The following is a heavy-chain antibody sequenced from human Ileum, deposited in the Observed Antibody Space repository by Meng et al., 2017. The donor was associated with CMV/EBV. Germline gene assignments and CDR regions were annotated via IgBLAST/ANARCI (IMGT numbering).Heavy chain of an antibody. J-gene: IGHJ4*02. CDR1: GYTFTDFY. Sequence: QVKLVQSGGEMKKPGASVKVSCKPSGYTFTDFYIQWVRQAPGQGLEWMGWINPKSGATIYAQKFQGRVTMTRDTSINTVYMELNSLRSDDTAVYFCARDLWSGISDFFDYWGQGTLVTVSS. CDR2: INPKSGAT. V-gene: IGHV1-2*02. D-gene: IGHD3-3*01. CDR3: ARDLWSGISDFFDY.